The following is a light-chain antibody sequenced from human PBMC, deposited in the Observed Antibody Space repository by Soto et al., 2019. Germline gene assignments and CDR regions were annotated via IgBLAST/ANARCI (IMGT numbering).Light chain of an antibody. V-gene: IGKV3-20*01. J-gene: IGKJ1*01. CDR3: HQFASTPRT. CDR1: QSVDRNY. Sequence: EIVLTQSPGTLSLSPGESATLSCRASQSVDRNYLAWYQQRPGQAPRLLIYGASRRDTGIPPRFGGSGSGTEFVFTISGLEAEDFAVYYCHQFASTPRTFGQGTKVESK. CDR2: GAS.